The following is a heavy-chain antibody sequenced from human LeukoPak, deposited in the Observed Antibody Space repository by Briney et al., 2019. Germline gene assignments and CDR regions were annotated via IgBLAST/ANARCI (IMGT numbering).Heavy chain of an antibody. Sequence: GGSLRLSCAASGFTFDDYAMHWVRQAPGKGLEWVSGISWNSGSIGYADSVKGRFTISRDNVKNSLYLQMNSLRAEDTALYYCAKTSRDLTLFDYWGQGTLVTVSS. CDR1: GFTFDDYA. J-gene: IGHJ4*02. CDR2: ISWNSGSI. D-gene: IGHD1-14*01. CDR3: AKTSRDLTLFDY. V-gene: IGHV3-9*01.